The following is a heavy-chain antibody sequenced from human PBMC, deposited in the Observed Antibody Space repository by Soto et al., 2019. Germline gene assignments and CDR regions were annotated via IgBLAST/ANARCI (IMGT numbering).Heavy chain of an antibody. CDR1: GGPVINGDSY. D-gene: IGHD6-13*01. Sequence: SETLSLTCTVSGGPVINGDSYLNWIRQHPEKGLEWMGYVNYRGTTNYNAALKSRILISVDTSKNQFSLRLTSVTAADTAVYYCARDAPGAAPYWGQGTLVTVSS. V-gene: IGHV4-31*03. CDR3: ARDAPGAAPY. CDR2: VNYRGTT. J-gene: IGHJ4*02.